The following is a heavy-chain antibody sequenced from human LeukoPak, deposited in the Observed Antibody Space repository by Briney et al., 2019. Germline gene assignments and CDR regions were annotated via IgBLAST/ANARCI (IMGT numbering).Heavy chain of an antibody. D-gene: IGHD3-22*01. CDR2: VYHSGSA. Sequence: KPSETLSLTCAVSGYSISRGSYWGWIRQPPGKGLEWIGSVYHSGSAYYNPSLKSRVTISVDTSKNQFSLKLTSVTAADTAVYYCARETSYYYDSSGYSLFDYWGQGTLVTVSS. V-gene: IGHV4-38-2*02. J-gene: IGHJ4*02. CDR3: ARETSYYYDSSGYSLFDY. CDR1: GYSISRGSY.